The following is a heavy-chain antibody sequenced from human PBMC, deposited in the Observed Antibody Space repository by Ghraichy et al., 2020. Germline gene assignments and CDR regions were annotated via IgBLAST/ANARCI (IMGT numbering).Heavy chain of an antibody. CDR2: ISGSGGST. CDR1: GFTFSNYA. CDR3: AKLPKDVEGPYYFDY. V-gene: IGHV3-23*01. Sequence: GGSLRLSCAASGFTFSNYAMSWVRQAPGKGLEWVSGISGSGGSTYYADSVKGRFTISRDNSKNTLYLQMNSLRAEDTAVYYCAKLPKDVEGPYYFDYWGQGTLVTVSS. J-gene: IGHJ4*02. D-gene: IGHD3-3*01.